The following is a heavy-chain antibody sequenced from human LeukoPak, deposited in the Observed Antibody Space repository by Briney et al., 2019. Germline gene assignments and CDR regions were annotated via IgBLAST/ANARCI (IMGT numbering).Heavy chain of an antibody. CDR3: AKDPISLGRGVIFSGVSVDY. V-gene: IGHV3-23*01. Sequence: GGSLRLSRAASEFTVRSYAMCWVRQAPGKGLEWVSAISGSGGSTYYADSVKGRFTISRDNSKNTLYLQMNSLRAEDTAVYYCAKDPISLGRGVIFSGVSVDYWGQGTLVTVSS. J-gene: IGHJ4*02. CDR1: EFTVRSYA. D-gene: IGHD3-10*01. CDR2: ISGSGGST.